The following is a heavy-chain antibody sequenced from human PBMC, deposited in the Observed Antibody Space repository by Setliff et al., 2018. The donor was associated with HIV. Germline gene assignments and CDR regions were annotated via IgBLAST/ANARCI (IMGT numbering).Heavy chain of an antibody. CDR3: ARGGGFWSGQLDF. Sequence: PSETLSLTCTVSGGSISSSSYYWGWIRQPPGKGLEWIGSIYYNGSTYYNPSLKSRVTISVDTSKNQFSLKLSSVTAADTAVYYCARGGGFWSGQLDFWGQGTLVTVS. CDR2: IYYNGST. D-gene: IGHD3-3*01. J-gene: IGHJ4*02. V-gene: IGHV4-39*07. CDR1: GGSISSSSYY.